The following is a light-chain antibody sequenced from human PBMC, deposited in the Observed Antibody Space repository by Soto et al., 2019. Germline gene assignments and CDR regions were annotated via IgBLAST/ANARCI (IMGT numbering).Light chain of an antibody. CDR1: SSDVGMYSY. Sequence: QSVLTQPASVSGSPGQSITISCTGSSSDVGMYSYVSWYRQGPGKAPKLIIYEVSHRPSGVSDRFSGSKSGSTASLTISGHQAEDEADYYCSSYTASNAYVFGSGTKLTVL. CDR2: EVS. CDR3: SSYTASNAYV. J-gene: IGLJ1*01. V-gene: IGLV2-14*03.